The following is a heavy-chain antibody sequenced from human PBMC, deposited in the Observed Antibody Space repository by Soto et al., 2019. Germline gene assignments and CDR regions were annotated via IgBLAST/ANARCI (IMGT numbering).Heavy chain of an antibody. CDR2: TIPIFGTA. CDR1: RVAFSKFI. V-gene: IGHV1-69*13. CDR3: AKVRYSSPMGYYYGMDV. J-gene: IGHJ6*02. D-gene: IGHD6-19*01. Sequence: SVKVSCKASRVAFSKFIVTWVRQAPGLGLEWVGGTIPIFGTANYAQKFQGRVTITADESTSTSYMEVNNLRSEDTAVYYCAKVRYSSPMGYYYGMDVWGHGTTVTVS.